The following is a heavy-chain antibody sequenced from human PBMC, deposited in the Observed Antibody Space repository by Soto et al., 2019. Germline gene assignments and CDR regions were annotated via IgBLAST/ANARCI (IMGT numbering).Heavy chain of an antibody. Sequence: QVQLQESGPGLVKPSQTLSLTCTVSGCSISSGGYYWSWIRQHPGKGLEWIGYIYYSGSTSYNPSLKSLVTISVETAKNQFSLKLSSVTASDTAVYYCARDSRGTPFEYWGQGTLVSVSS. CDR3: ARDSRGTPFEY. V-gene: IGHV4-31*01. CDR2: IYYSGST. J-gene: IGHJ4*02. D-gene: IGHD3-22*01. CDR1: GCSISSGGYY.